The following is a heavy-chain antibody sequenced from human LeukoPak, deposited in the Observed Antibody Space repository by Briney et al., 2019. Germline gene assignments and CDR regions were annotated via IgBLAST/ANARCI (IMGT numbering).Heavy chain of an antibody. CDR3: ASVPWEHPEVQA. D-gene: IGHD1-26*01. CDR1: GFTFSSYA. CDR2: ISGSGGST. V-gene: IGHV3-23*01. J-gene: IGHJ4*02. Sequence: PGGSLRLSCAASGFTFSSYAMSWVRQAPGKGLEWVSAISGSGGSTYYADSVKGRFTISRDNSKNTLYLQMNSLRAEDTAVYYCASVPWEHPEVQAWGQGTLVTVSS.